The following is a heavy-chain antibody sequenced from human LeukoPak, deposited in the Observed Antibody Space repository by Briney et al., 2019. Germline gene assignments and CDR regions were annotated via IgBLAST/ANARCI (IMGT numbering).Heavy chain of an antibody. Sequence: ASVKVSCKASGGTFISYAISWVRQAPGQGLEWMGGIIPILGTANYAQKFQGRVTITTDESTSTAYMELSSLRSEDTAVYYCARQSVQGSRFDPWGQGTLVTVCS. CDR2: IIPILGTA. J-gene: IGHJ5*02. CDR3: ARQSVQGSRFDP. CDR1: GGTFISYA. V-gene: IGHV1-69*05. D-gene: IGHD6-13*01.